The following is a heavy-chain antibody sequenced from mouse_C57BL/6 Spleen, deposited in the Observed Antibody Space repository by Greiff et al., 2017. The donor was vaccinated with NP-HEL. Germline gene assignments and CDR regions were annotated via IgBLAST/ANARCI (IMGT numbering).Heavy chain of an antibody. CDR3: AKPHSSGYLYYFDY. CDR2: ISSGSSTI. J-gene: IGHJ2*01. D-gene: IGHD3-2*02. CDR1: GFTFSDYG. V-gene: IGHV5-17*01. Sequence: EVKLMESGGGLVKPGGSLKLSCAASGFTFSDYGMHWVRQAPEKGLEWVAYISSGSSTIYYADTVKGRFTISRDNAKNTLFLQMTSLRSEDTAMYYCAKPHSSGYLYYFDYWGQGTTLTVSS.